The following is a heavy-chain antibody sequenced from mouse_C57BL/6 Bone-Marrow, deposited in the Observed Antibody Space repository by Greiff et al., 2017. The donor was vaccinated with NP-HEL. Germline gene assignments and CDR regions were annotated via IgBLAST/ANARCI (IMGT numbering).Heavy chain of an antibody. CDR1: GFNIKDDY. CDR2: IDPENGDT. V-gene: IGHV14-4*01. D-gene: IGHD1-1*01. Sequence: VQLQQSGAELVRPGASVKLSCTASGFNIKDDYMHWVKQRPEQGLEWIGWIDPENGDTEYASKFQGKATITADTSSNTAYLQLNSLTSEDSAVYYCARWGSSWDYWGQGTTLTVSS. J-gene: IGHJ2*01. CDR3: ARWGSSWDY.